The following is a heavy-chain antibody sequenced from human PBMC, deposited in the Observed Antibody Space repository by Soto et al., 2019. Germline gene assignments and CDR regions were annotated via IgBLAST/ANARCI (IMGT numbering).Heavy chain of an antibody. D-gene: IGHD1-26*01. Sequence: QVQLVESGGGVVQPGRSLRLSCVASGFTFSSYGMHWVRQAPGKGLEWVAVISYDGNNKWYADSVKGRFTISRDNSKNTLYLQMNSLRVEDTAVYYCAKDRLEWELHVDYWGQGTLATVSS. CDR3: AKDRLEWELHVDY. CDR2: ISYDGNNK. V-gene: IGHV3-30*18. J-gene: IGHJ4*02. CDR1: GFTFSSYG.